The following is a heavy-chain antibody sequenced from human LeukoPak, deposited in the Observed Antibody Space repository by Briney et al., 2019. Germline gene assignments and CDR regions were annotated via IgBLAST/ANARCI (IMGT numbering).Heavy chain of an antibody. CDR1: GYSISSGYY. CDR2: IYRSGST. Sequence: SETLSLTCTVSGYSISSGYYWGWIRQPPGKGLEWIGSIYRSGSTYYNPSLKSRVTISVDTSKNQFSLKLSSVTAADTAVYYCARDPLFLSYGDPPRAFDIWGQGTMVTVSS. CDR3: ARDPLFLSYGDPPRAFDI. D-gene: IGHD4-17*01. J-gene: IGHJ3*02. V-gene: IGHV4-38-2*02.